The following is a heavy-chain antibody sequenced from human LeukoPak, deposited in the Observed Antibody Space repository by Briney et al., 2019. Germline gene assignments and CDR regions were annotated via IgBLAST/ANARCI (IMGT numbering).Heavy chain of an antibody. CDR2: ISYSGTTI. Sequence: GGSLRLSCAASGFTFSNYAMSWVRQAPGKGLEWVSYISYSGTTIYYADSVKGRFTISRDNAKNSLYLQMNSLRAEDTAVYYCARDLGGSTISGSFDIWGQGTMVTVSS. D-gene: IGHD3-9*01. CDR1: GFTFSNYA. J-gene: IGHJ3*02. CDR3: ARDLGGSTISGSFDI. V-gene: IGHV3-11*01.